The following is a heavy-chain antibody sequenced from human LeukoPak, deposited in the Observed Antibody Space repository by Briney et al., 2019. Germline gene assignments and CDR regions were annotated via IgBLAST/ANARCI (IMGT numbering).Heavy chain of an antibody. D-gene: IGHD2-8*01. CDR1: GFTFSNYA. CDR3: ARGDTTNFGPHFEY. Sequence: GGSLRLSCAASGFTFSNYAMSWVRQAPGKGLEWVSAISGSASSTYHADSVKGRFTISRDNSKNTLYLQMNSLRADDTAVYYCARGDTTNFGPHFEYWGQGTVVTVSS. J-gene: IGHJ4*02. V-gene: IGHV3-23*01. CDR2: ISGSASST.